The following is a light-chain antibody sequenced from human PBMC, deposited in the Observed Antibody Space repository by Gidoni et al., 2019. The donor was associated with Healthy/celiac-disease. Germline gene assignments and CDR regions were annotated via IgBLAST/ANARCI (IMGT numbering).Light chain of an antibody. CDR1: QSVSSN. CDR2: GAS. J-gene: IGKJ1*01. CDR3: QQYNNWPPTWT. Sequence: EMVMTLSPATLSVSPGERATLSCRARQSVSSNLAWYQQKPGQSPKLLNYGASTRATGIPARFSGSGSGTEFTLTISSLQSEDFAVYYGQQYNNWPPTWTFGQGTKVEIK. V-gene: IGKV3-15*01.